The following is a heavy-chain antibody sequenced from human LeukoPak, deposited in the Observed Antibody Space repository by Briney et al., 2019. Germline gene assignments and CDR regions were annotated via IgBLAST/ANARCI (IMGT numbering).Heavy chain of an antibody. J-gene: IGHJ4*02. V-gene: IGHV4-59*01. Sequence: SETLSLTCTVSGGSISSFYWSWIRQPPGKGLQWIGYIYYSGITRYNPSLKSRVTISVDTSKNQFSLKLSSVTAADTAVYYCASGGYSGYAFDYWGQGILVTASS. D-gene: IGHD5-12*01. CDR3: ASGGYSGYAFDY. CDR2: IYYSGIT. CDR1: GGSISSFY.